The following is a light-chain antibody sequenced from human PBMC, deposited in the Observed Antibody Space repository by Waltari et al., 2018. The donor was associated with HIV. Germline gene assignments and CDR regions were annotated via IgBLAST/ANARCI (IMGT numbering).Light chain of an antibody. CDR3: GTKDDNVLRGL. CDR2: EKD. Sequence: QPVLTQPPSVSASPGQNVTISCSGRASNIGNPYVSWYQQFPGKAPTLLFYEKDRRASEVPGRSSASKAGPTATLDITGLQTGDEADYYCGTKDDNVLRGLFGTGTWVTVL. J-gene: IGLJ1*01. CDR1: ASNIGNPY. V-gene: IGLV1-51*02.